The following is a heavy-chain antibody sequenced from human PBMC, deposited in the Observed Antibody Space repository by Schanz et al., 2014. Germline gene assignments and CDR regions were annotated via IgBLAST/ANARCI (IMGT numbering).Heavy chain of an antibody. D-gene: IGHD5-12*01. CDR3: ARDFHGYGPHLDY. J-gene: IGHJ4*02. CDR1: GFTFSSYD. CDR2: IWSDGTNE. V-gene: IGHV3-33*08. Sequence: VQLVESGGGLVQPGGSLRLSCAASGFTFSSYDVFWVRQAPGKGLEWVAVIWSDGTNEYYADSVKGRFTVSRDNSKNTLYLQLNSLRAEDTAVYYCARDFHGYGPHLDYWGQGSLVTVSA.